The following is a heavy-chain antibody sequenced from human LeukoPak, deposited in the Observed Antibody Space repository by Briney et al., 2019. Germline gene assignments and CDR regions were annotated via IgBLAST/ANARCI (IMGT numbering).Heavy chain of an antibody. Sequence: SETLSLTCTVSGGSISSGDYYWSWICQPPGKGLEWIGFIYHTGSFHYNPSLKSRVTISVDTSKNQFSLNLRSVTATGTAVYFCGRESRIVGATSVWYYFDYWGQGTLVTVSS. CDR1: GGSISSGDYY. J-gene: IGHJ4*02. V-gene: IGHV4-30-4*01. CDR2: IYHTGSF. D-gene: IGHD1-26*01. CDR3: GRESRIVGATSVWYYFDY.